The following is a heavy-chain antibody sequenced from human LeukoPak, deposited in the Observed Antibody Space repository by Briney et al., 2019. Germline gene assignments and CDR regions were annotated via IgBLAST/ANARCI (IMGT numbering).Heavy chain of an antibody. CDR3: ARVPPVYSSGWYGFDP. CDR2: INPSGGST. CDR1: GYTFTSYY. D-gene: IGHD6-19*01. V-gene: IGHV1-46*01. J-gene: IGHJ5*01. Sequence: ASVKVSCKASGYTFTSYYMQWVREAPGQGLEWMGIINPSGGSTSYAQKFQGRVTMTRDTSTSTVYMELSSLRSEDTAVYYCARVPPVYSSGWYGFDPWGQGTLVTVSS.